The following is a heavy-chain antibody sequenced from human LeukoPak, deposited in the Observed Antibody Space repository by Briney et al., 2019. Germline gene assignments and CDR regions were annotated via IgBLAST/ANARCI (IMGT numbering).Heavy chain of an antibody. J-gene: IGHJ3*02. CDR3: ARSLSISNAFDI. D-gene: IGHD3-3*02. CDR1: GSSISSYY. CDR2: IYTSGST. Sequence: PSETLKLTFPVSGSSISSYYLSWIRQPAGKGLEWIGRIYTSGSTNYNPYINIRVTMSVDTSKNQFSLKLSSVTAADTGVYYCARSLSISNAFDIWG. V-gene: IGHV4-4*07.